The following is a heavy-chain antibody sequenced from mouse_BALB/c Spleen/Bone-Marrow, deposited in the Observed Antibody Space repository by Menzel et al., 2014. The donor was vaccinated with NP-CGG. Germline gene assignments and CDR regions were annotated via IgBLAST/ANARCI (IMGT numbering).Heavy chain of an antibody. CDR3: ARGGHGSY. CDR2: INPGSGDT. J-gene: IGHJ2*01. CDR1: GYAFTNYL. D-gene: IGHD2-2*01. V-gene: IGHV1-54*03. Sequence: VKLVESGAELVRPGTSVKVSCKASGYAFTNYLIDWVKQRPGQGLEWIGVINPGSGDTNYNEKFKGKATLTADNSSNTAYMHLSSLTSDDSAVYFCARGGHGSYWGQGTTLTVSS.